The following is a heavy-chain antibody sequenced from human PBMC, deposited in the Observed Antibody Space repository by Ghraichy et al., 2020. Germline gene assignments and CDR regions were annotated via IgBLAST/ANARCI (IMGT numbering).Heavy chain of an antibody. CDR2: ISAYNGNT. CDR1: GYTFTSYG. Sequence: ASVKVSCKASGYTFTSYGISWVRQAPGQGLEWMGWISAYNGNTNYAQKLQGRVTMTTDTSTSTAYMELRSLRSDDTAVYYCARERRGVGGWYVAALPGGGYYYYGMDVWGQGTTVTVSS. CDR3: ARERRGVGGWYVAALPGGGYYYYGMDV. D-gene: IGHD6-19*01. J-gene: IGHJ6*02. V-gene: IGHV1-18*04.